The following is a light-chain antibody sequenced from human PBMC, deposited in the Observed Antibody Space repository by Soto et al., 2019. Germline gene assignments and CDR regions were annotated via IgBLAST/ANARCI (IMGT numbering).Light chain of an antibody. CDR3: QQYNNWPPYT. CDR2: AAS. Sequence: EVVMTQSPATLSVSPGEGVTLSCRASQGIGDTLAWYQHKPGQTPRLLIYAASTRATGIPARFSGSGSGTDFTLTISSLQSEDFAVYYCQQYNNWPPYTFGQGTKVDIK. CDR1: QGIGDT. J-gene: IGKJ2*01. V-gene: IGKV3-15*01.